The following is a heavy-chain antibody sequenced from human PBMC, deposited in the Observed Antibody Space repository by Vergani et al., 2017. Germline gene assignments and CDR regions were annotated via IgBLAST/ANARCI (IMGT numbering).Heavy chain of an antibody. D-gene: IGHD1-1*01. CDR2: IYPADSET. CDR3: ARHTTYTDS. V-gene: IGHV5-51*01. J-gene: IGHJ4*02. Sequence: EVELAQSGPEMRKSGESLKISCKGSEYIFGNYWNGWVRQTPGKGLEWMGIIYPADSETRYTPSYQRKVTSSADKTISTAFLQWDSLKTTDTALYYCARHTTYTDSGGKGTLVTVSS. CDR1: EYIFGNYW.